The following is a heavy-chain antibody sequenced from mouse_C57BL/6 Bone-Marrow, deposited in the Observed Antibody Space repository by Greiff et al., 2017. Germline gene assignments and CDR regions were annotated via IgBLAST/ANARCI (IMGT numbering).Heavy chain of an antibody. CDR3: ASGDFTWFAY. CDR1: GYSFTDYY. CDR2: INPNYGTT. V-gene: IGHV1-39*01. J-gene: IGHJ3*01. Sequence: EVQLQQSGPELVKPGASVKISCKASGYSFTDYYMNWVKQSNGKSLEWIGVINPNYGTTSYNQKFKGKDTLTVDQSSSSAYMQIHSLTSEDSAVYYCASGDFTWFAYWGQGTLVTVSA.